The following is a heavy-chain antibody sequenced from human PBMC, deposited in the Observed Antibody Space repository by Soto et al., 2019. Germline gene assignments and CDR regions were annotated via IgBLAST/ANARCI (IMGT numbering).Heavy chain of an antibody. CDR2: IYYSGNT. Sequence: PSETLSLTCTVSGGSIGSYYWSWIRQPPGKGLEWIGYIYYSGNTNYNPSLKSRVTISVDTSKNQFSLKLTSVTAADTAVYYCARASYSSGWYGYWFAPWGQGTPVTVTS. D-gene: IGHD6-19*01. CDR3: ARASYSSGWYGYWFAP. CDR1: GGSIGSYY. J-gene: IGHJ5*02. V-gene: IGHV4-59*01.